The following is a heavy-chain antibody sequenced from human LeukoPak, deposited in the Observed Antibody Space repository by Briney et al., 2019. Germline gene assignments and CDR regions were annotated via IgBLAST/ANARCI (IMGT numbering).Heavy chain of an antibody. D-gene: IGHD2-2*01. V-gene: IGHV1-46*01. CDR2: INPSGGST. Sequence: ASVKVSCKASGYSFTSYYMHWVRQAPGQGLEWMGIINPSGGSTSYALKFQGRVTMTRDTSTSTVYMELSSLRSEDTAVYYCARGYCSSTSCYSSGMDVWGQGTTVTVSS. CDR1: GYSFTSYY. CDR3: ARGYCSSTSCYSSGMDV. J-gene: IGHJ6*02.